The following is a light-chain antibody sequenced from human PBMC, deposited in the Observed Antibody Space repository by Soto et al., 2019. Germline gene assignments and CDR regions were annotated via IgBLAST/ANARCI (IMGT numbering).Light chain of an antibody. CDR3: SSFISSSTIV. J-gene: IGLJ1*01. V-gene: IGLV2-14*01. CDR1: SSDVGDYKY. Sequence: QSALTQPASVSGAPGQSITISCTGTSSDVGDYKYVSWYQKHPGKAPKALIYEVSNRPSDVSLRFSGSKSGTTAFLTISGLQAEDEADYYCSSFISSSTIVFGSVTKVTVL. CDR2: EVS.